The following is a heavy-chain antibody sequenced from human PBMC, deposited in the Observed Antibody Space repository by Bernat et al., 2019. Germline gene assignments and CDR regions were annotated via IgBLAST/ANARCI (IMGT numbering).Heavy chain of an antibody. V-gene: IGHV1-69*02. CDR2: IIPILGIA. CDR1: GGTFSSYT. J-gene: IGHJ4*02. Sequence: QVQLVQSGAEVKKPGSSVKVSCKASGGTFSSYTISWVRQAPGQGLEWMGRIIPILGIANYAQKFQGSGRITAEKSTSTDYMELSSLRSEETAVYYCARGDYYGSGSYAYWGQGTLVTVSS. D-gene: IGHD3-10*01. CDR3: ARGDYYGSGSYAY.